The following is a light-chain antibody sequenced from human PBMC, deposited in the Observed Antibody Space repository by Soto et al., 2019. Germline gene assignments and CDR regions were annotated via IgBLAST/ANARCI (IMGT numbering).Light chain of an antibody. Sequence: EIVLTQSPATLSLSPGERATLSCRASQSVSSSLAWYQQKPGQAPRLLIYDASNRATGIPARFSGSGSGTDFTITISSLEPEDFAVYYCQQRNNPLTFGGGTKVEIK. J-gene: IGKJ4*01. CDR1: QSVSSS. V-gene: IGKV3-11*01. CDR3: QQRNNPLT. CDR2: DAS.